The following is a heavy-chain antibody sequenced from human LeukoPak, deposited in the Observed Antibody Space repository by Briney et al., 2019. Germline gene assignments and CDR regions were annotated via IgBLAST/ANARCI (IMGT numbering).Heavy chain of an antibody. J-gene: IGHJ3*02. CDR1: GYTFTSYY. CDR3: ARFTAEAAFDI. D-gene: IGHD2-21*02. CDR2: INPSGGST. Sequence: GASVKVSCKASGYTFTSYYMHWVRQAPGQGLEWMGIINPSGGSTSYAQKFQGRVTMTRDTSTSTVYMGLSSLRSEDTAVYYCARFTAEAAFDIWGQGTMVTVSS. V-gene: IGHV1-46*01.